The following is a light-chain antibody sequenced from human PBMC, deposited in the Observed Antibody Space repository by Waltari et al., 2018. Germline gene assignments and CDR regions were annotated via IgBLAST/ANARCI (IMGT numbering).Light chain of an antibody. CDR2: GAS. V-gene: IGKV3-20*01. CDR1: QSVSSSH. CDR3: QQYGSSPLT. J-gene: IGKJ4*01. Sequence: EIVLTQSPGTLSLSPGERATLYCRATQSVSSSHLAWYQQKPGQAPRRLISGASSRATGIPDRFSASGSGTDFTLTISRLEPEDFAVYYCQQYGSSPLTFGGGTKVEIK.